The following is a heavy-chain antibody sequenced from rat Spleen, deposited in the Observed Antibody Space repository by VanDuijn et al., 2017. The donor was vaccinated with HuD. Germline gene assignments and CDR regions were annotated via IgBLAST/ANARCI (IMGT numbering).Heavy chain of an antibody. CDR3: TTATEGPYVMDA. Sequence: QVQLKESGPGLVQSSQTLSLNCTVSGFSLISYAVNWVRQPSGKGPEWMGRMWYDGDTAYNSALKSRLSISRDTSKNQVFLKRNSLQTDYTGTYYCTTATEGPYVMDAWGQGSSVTVSS. V-gene: IGHV2-63*01. J-gene: IGHJ4*01. D-gene: IGHD1-11*01. CDR1: GFSLISYA. CDR2: MWYDGDT.